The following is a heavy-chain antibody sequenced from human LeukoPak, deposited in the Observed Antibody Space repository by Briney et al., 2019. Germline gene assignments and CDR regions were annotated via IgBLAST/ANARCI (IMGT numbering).Heavy chain of an antibody. J-gene: IGHJ4*02. CDR2: IYPGDSDT. CDR1: GYRFTSYW. D-gene: IGHD1-26*01. CDR3: ARHPQASGSYYFDY. V-gene: IGHV5-51*01. Sequence: GESLKISCKGSGYRFTSYWIGWVRQMPGKGLEWMGIIYPGDSDTRYIPSFQGQVTISADKSISTAYLQWSSLKASDTAMYYCARHPQASGSYYFDYWGQGTLVTVSS.